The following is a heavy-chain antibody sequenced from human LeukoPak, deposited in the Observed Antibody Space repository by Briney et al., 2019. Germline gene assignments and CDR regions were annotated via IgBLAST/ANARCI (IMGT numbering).Heavy chain of an antibody. V-gene: IGHV6-1*01. CDR1: GDSVSSNSAA. J-gene: IGHJ5*02. CDR2: TYYRSKWYN. CDR3: AREWVPVPNWFDP. Sequence: QTLSLTRALSGDSVSSNSAAWNWVRQSPSRGLEWLGRTYYRSKWYNDYAVSVNSRMTINPDTSNNQFSLQLNSVTPEDTAVYYCAREWVPVPNWFDPWGQGTLVTVSS. D-gene: IGHD3-10*01.